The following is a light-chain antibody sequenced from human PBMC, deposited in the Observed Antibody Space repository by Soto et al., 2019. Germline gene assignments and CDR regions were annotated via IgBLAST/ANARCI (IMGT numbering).Light chain of an antibody. CDR1: SSDVGDYNH. Sequence: HSALTQPPSVSGSPGQSVTISCTGTSSDVGDYNHVSWYQQSPGTVPKLIIYEVSSRPSGVPDRFSGSKSGNTASLTISGLQAEDEADYYCNLYTSSNTYVFGTGTKVTVL. V-gene: IGLV2-18*01. CDR3: NLYTSSNTYV. J-gene: IGLJ1*01. CDR2: EVS.